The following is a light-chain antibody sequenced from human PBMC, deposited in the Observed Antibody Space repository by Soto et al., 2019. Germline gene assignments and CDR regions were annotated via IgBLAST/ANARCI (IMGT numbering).Light chain of an antibody. J-gene: IGKJ4*01. Sequence: DIQMTQSPSTLSAYVGDRVTITCRASQSISTWLAWYQQKPGKAPKPLIYDASSLQSGVPSRFSGSGFGTEFTLTISSLQPGDFAVYYCQQYVTSPLTFGGGTKVDIK. CDR3: QQYVTSPLT. V-gene: IGKV1-5*01. CDR2: DAS. CDR1: QSISTW.